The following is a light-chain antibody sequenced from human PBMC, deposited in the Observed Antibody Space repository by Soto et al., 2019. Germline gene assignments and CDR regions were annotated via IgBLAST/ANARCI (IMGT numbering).Light chain of an antibody. V-gene: IGKV3-11*01. Sequence: EIVLTQSPATLSLSPGERATLSCRASPSFTNFLAWYQQKPGQAPRLLIYGAFSRATGIPARFSGSGSGTDFTLTISSLEPEDSAVYYCQQRNVWPPVTFGQGTRLEIK. CDR3: QQRNVWPPVT. CDR1: PSFTNF. CDR2: GAF. J-gene: IGKJ5*01.